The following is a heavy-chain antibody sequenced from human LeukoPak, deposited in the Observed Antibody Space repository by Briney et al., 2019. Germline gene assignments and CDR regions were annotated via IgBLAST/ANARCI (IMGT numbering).Heavy chain of an antibody. J-gene: IGHJ6*02. D-gene: IGHD2-2*01. CDR1: GFTVSSNY. Sequence: GGSLRPSCAASGFTVSSNYMSWVRQAPGQGLEWVTVIYSGGSTYYADSVKGRFTISRDNSKNTLYLQMNSLRAEDTAVYYCARDSSRHYYYGMDVWGQGTTVTVSS. CDR3: ARDSSRHYYYGMDV. V-gene: IGHV3-53*01. CDR2: IYSGGST.